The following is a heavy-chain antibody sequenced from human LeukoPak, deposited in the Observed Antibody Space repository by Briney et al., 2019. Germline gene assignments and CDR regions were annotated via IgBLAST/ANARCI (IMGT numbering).Heavy chain of an antibody. CDR2: IYYSGST. CDR1: GGSISSYY. CDR3: ARVYYDFWSGHRTNYYMDV. Sequence: SETPSLTCTVSGGSISSYYWSWIRQPPGKGLEWIGYIYYSGSTNYNPSLKSRVTISVDTSKNQFSPKLSSVTAADTAVYYCARVYYDFWSGHRTNYYMDVWGKGTTVTVSS. V-gene: IGHV4-59*01. D-gene: IGHD3-3*01. J-gene: IGHJ6*03.